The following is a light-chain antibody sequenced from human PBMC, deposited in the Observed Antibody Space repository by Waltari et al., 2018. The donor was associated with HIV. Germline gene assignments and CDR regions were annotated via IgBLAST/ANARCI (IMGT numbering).Light chain of an antibody. Sequence: SVFTQPPSVSAAPGQKVNLSCPGSSSHLWNTYAPGYPQLPGTAPKPLINENNKRPSGIPDRFSGSKSGTSATLGITGLQTGDEADYYCGTWDSSLSAGVFGGGTKLTVL. J-gene: IGLJ3*02. CDR1: SSHLWNTY. V-gene: IGLV1-51*02. CDR3: GTWDSSLSAGV. CDR2: ENN.